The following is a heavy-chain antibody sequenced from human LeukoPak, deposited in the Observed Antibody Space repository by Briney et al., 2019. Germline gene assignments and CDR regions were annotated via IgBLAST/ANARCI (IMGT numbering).Heavy chain of an antibody. CDR3: AKALVGATHNY. D-gene: IGHD1-26*01. V-gene: IGHV3-23*01. Sequence: PGGSLRLSCAASGFTFSSYAMSWVRQAPGKGLEWVSTISGSGGSTYYADSVKGRFTIPRDNSKNTLYLQMNSLRAEDTAVYYCAKALVGATHNYWGQGTLVTVSS. CDR2: ISGSGGST. CDR1: GFTFSSYA. J-gene: IGHJ4*02.